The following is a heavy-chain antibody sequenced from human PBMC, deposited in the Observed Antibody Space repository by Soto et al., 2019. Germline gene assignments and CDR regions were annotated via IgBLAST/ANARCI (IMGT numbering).Heavy chain of an antibody. CDR3: AREGTYYYDSSGYYYLVGPFDY. CDR1: GFTFSSYA. V-gene: IGHV3-23*01. CDR2: ISGSGGST. J-gene: IGHJ4*02. Sequence: EVQLLESGGGLVQPGGSLRLSCAASGFTFSSYAMSWVRQAPGKGLEWVSAISGSGGSTYYADSVKGRFTISRDNSKNTLYLQMNSLRAEDTAVYYCAREGTYYYDSSGYYYLVGPFDYWGQGTLVTVSS. D-gene: IGHD3-22*01.